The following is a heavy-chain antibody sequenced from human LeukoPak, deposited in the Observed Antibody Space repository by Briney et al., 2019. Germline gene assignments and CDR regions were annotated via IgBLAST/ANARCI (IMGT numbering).Heavy chain of an antibody. J-gene: IGHJ4*02. CDR1: GGSFSGYY. V-gene: IGHV4-34*01. CDR3: ARDSLVLFWSGLFDY. Sequence: SETLSLTCAVYGGSFSGYYWSWIRQPPGKGLEWTGEINHSGSTNYNPSLKSRVTISVDTSKNQFSLKLSSVTAADTAVYYCARDSLVLFWSGLFDYWGQGTLVTVSS. CDR2: INHSGST. D-gene: IGHD3-3*01.